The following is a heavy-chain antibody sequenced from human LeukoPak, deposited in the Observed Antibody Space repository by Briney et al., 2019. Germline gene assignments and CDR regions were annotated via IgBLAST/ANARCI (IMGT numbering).Heavy chain of an antibody. CDR1: GGSISSYY. CDR3: ARHRPTIFGVGFDAFDI. CDR2: IYYSGST. D-gene: IGHD3-3*01. J-gene: IGHJ3*02. V-gene: IGHV4-59*08. Sequence: KPSETLSLTCTVSGGSISSYYWSWIRQPPGKGLEWIGYIYYSGSTNYNPSLKGRVTISVDTSKNQFSLKLSSVTAADTAVYYCARHRPTIFGVGFDAFDIWGQGTMVTVSS.